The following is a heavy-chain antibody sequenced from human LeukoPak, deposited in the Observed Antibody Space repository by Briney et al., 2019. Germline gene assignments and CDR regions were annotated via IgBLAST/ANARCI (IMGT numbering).Heavy chain of an antibody. CDR1: GGSISSGGYS. J-gene: IGHJ3*02. V-gene: IGHV4-30-2*01. D-gene: IGHD2-2*01. Sequence: SQTLSLTCAVSGGSISSGGYSWSWIRQPPGKGLEWIGYIYHSGSTYYNPSLKSRVTISVDTSKNQFSLKLSSVTAADTAVYYCARVNCSSTSCYDSDAFDIWGQGTMVTVSS. CDR3: ARVNCSSTSCYDSDAFDI. CDR2: IYHSGST.